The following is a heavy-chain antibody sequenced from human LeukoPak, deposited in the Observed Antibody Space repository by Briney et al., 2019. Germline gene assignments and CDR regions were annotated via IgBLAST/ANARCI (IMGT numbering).Heavy chain of an antibody. D-gene: IGHD2-21*02. CDR3: AKDPGGDYYNWFDP. CDR2: ISYDGSNK. Sequence: GGSLRLSCAASGFTFSSYAMHWVRQAPGKGLEWVAVISYDGSNKYYADSVRGRFTISRDNSKNTLYLQMNSLRAEDTAVYYCAKDPGGDYYNWFDPWGQGTLVTVSS. J-gene: IGHJ5*02. CDR1: GFTFSSYA. V-gene: IGHV3-30*04.